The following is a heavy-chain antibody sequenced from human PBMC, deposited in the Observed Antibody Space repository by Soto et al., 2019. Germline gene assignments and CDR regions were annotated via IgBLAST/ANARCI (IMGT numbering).Heavy chain of an antibody. V-gene: IGHV1-2*02. CDR3: ARVFGVVTAIDY. D-gene: IGHD3-3*01. CDR1: GYTFTGYY. Sequence: GASVKVSCKASGYTFTGYYMHWVRQAPGQGLEWMGWINPNSGGTNYAQEFQGRVTMTRDTSISTAYMELSRLRSDDSAVYYCARVFGVVTAIDYWGQGTLVTVSS. J-gene: IGHJ4*02. CDR2: INPNSGGT.